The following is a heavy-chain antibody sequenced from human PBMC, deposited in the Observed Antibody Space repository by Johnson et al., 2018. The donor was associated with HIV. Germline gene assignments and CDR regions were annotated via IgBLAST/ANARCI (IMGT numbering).Heavy chain of an antibody. CDR1: GFTFSSYA. CDR2: INSDGVNT. CDR3: AIPYVLDSGNYR. Sequence: VQLVESGGGLVQPGGSLRLSCEASGFTFSSYAMHWVRQAPGEGLEYVSAINSDGVNTCYADSVKDRFTIFRDNSKNTLYLQMGSLRPEDMGIYYCAIPYVLDSGNYRWGQGTMVTVSS. V-gene: IGHV3-64*07. J-gene: IGHJ3*01. D-gene: IGHD4-23*01.